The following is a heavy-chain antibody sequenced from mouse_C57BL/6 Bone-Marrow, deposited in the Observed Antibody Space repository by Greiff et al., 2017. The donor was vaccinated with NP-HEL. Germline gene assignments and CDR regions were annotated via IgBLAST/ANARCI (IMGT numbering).Heavy chain of an antibody. J-gene: IGHJ1*03. CDR2: ISSGGSYT. V-gene: IGHV5-6*01. CDR1: GFTFSSYG. D-gene: IGHD1-1*01. Sequence: EVKLVESGGDLVKPGGSLKLSCAASGFTFSSYGMSWVRQTPDKRLEWVATISSGGSYTYYPDSVKGRFTISRDNAKNTLYLQMSSLKSEDTAMYYCARLYYYGRSDVWGTGTTVTVSS. CDR3: ARLYYYGRSDV.